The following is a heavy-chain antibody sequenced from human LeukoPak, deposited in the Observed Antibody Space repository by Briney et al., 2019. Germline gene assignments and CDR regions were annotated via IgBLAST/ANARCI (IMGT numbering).Heavy chain of an antibody. V-gene: IGHV3-48*01. Sequence: PGGSLRLSCVASGFTFNSYSMNWVRQAPGKGLEWVSYISTSSGTIFYADSVKGRFTISRDNADNSLYLHMNGLRAEDTAVYYCAKDLERDAFDVWGRGTMVTVSS. CDR1: GFTFNSYS. J-gene: IGHJ3*01. CDR2: ISTSSGTI. CDR3: AKDLERDAFDV.